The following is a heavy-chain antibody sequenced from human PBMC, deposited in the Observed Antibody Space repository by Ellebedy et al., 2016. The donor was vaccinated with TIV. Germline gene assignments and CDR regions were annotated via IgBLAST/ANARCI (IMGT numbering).Heavy chain of an antibody. V-gene: IGHV1-18*01. D-gene: IGHD5-18*01. CDR1: GYTFTSYG. CDR3: ARGPQLWLQGLQLDY. J-gene: IGHJ4*02. CDR2: ISAYNGNT. Sequence: AASVKVSCKASGYTFTSYGISWVRQAPGQGLEWMGWISAYNGNTNYAQKLQGRVTMTTDTSTSTAYMELRSLRSDDTAGYYCARGPQLWLQGLQLDYWGQGTLVTVSS.